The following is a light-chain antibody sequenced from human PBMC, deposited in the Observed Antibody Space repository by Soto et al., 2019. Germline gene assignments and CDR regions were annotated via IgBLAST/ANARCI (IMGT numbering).Light chain of an antibody. J-gene: IGKJ2*03. CDR1: RSVSSGY. V-gene: IGKV3-20*01. CDR3: QQYGSSSMYS. Sequence: EIVLTQSPGTLSLSPGERATLSCRASRSVSSGYLAWYQQKPGQAPRLLIYGASSRATGIPDRFSGSGSGTDFTLTISRLEPEDFAVYYCQQYGSSSMYSFGQGTKLEIK. CDR2: GAS.